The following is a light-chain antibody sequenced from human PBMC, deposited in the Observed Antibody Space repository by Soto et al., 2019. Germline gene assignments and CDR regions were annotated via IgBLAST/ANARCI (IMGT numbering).Light chain of an antibody. CDR1: QSVSSN. CDR3: HHYNNWPRT. J-gene: IGKJ1*01. V-gene: IGKV3-15*01. Sequence: EIVLTQSPCTLSLSRWGRSSLSVRASQSVSSNLAWYQQKPGQAPSLLIYGASTRATGTPARFSGSGSGTEFTLTISSLQSEDFAVYYCHHYNNWPRTFGQGTKVDIK. CDR2: GAS.